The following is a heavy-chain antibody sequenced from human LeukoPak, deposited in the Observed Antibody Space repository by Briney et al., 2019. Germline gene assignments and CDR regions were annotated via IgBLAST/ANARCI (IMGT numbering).Heavy chain of an antibody. CDR1: GYTFSDFY. D-gene: IGHD1-26*01. Sequence: GASVKVSCKASGYTFSDFYIHWVREAPGQGLEYVGWITPKSGDTYSPQRFQSRVTMTRDASIRTAYMELSSLGSVDTAVYFSARVSLAGERAWEYWGQGTLVTVSS. CDR3: ARVSLAGERAWEY. J-gene: IGHJ4*02. CDR2: ITPKSGDT. V-gene: IGHV1-2*02.